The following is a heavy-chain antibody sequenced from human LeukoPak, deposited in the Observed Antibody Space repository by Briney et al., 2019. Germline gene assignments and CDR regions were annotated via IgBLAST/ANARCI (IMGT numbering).Heavy chain of an antibody. CDR2: ISYDGSNK. Sequence: GGSLRLSCAASGFSFSGYAMHWVRQAPGKGLEWVAVISYDGSNKYYADSVKGRFTISRDNSKNTLYLQMNSLRAEDTAVYYCARSKGPAIRLGDAFDIWGQGTMVTVSS. J-gene: IGHJ3*02. CDR1: GFSFSGYA. V-gene: IGHV3-30*04. CDR3: ARSKGPAIRLGDAFDI. D-gene: IGHD5-18*01.